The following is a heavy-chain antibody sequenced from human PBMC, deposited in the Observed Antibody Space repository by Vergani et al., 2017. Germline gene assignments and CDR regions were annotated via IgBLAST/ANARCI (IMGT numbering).Heavy chain of an antibody. CDR1: GFSFSSHA. D-gene: IGHD5-24*01. CDR2: ISNDGSKK. J-gene: IGHJ6*03. Sequence: QVQLAESGGGRVQPGRSLRLSCAASGFSFSSHAMHWVRQAPGKGLEWVAVISNDGSKKYYADSVKGRFTISRDNSKNTLDLQMNSLRTQDTAVYYCAKTGSVTSVSLQYYFYMDVWGKGTTVTVS. CDR3: AKTGSVTSVSLQYYFYMDV. V-gene: IGHV3-30*18.